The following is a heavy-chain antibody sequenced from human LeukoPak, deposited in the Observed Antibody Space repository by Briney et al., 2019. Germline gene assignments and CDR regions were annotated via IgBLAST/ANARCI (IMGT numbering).Heavy chain of an antibody. Sequence: SETLSLTCAVYGGSFSGYYWSWIRQPPGKGLEWIGEINHSGSTNYNPSLKSRVTISVDTSKNQFSLKLSSVTAADTAVYYCARTKGSGSQGNWFDPWGQGTLVTVSS. CDR3: ARTKGSGSQGNWFDP. J-gene: IGHJ5*02. D-gene: IGHD1-26*01. CDR2: INHSGST. CDR1: GGSFSGYY. V-gene: IGHV4-34*01.